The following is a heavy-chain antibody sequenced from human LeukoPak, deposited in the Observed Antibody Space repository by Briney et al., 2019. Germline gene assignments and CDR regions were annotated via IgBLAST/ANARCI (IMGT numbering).Heavy chain of an antibody. D-gene: IGHD1-26*01. CDR3: ARYGIVGATLHY. V-gene: IGHV1-69*04. Sequence: GASVKVSCKASGGTFSSYAISWVRQAPGQGLEWMGRIIPILGIANYAQKFQGRVTITADKSTSTAYMELSSLRSEDTAVYYCARYGIVGATLHYWGQGTLVTVSS. CDR1: GGTFSSYA. J-gene: IGHJ4*02. CDR2: IIPILGIA.